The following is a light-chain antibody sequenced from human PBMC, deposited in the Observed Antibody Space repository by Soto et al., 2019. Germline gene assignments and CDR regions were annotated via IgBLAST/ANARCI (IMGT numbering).Light chain of an antibody. CDR3: SSYTTTTRL. CDR1: SSDIGSNNY. V-gene: IGLV2-14*01. CDR2: EVS. Sequence: QSALTQPASVSGSPGQSITISCTGTSSDIGSNNYVSWFQQRPGKAPTLIIYEVSNRPSGVSTHFSGSKSGNTASLTISGLLPEDEAEYYSSSYTTTTRLFAGGTKLTVL. J-gene: IGLJ3*02.